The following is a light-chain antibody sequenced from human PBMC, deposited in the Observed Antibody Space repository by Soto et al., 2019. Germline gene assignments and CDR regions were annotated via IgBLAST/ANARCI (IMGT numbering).Light chain of an antibody. J-gene: IGKJ1*01. CDR3: QHCDTSWP. V-gene: IGKV1-5*01. CDR1: RNIERW. CDR2: NAS. Sequence: DIQITQSPSTLSASVGDRLTITCRASRNIERWLAWYQQKPGKPPKLLILNASTLGSGVPSRFSGSGSGTEFTLTISGLQPDDFATYYCQHCDTSWPFGQGTKVDIK.